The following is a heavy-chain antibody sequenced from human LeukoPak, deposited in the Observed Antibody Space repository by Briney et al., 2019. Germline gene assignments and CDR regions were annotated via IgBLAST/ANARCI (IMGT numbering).Heavy chain of an antibody. V-gene: IGHV3-23*01. CDR1: GFTFSSYA. Sequence: TGGSLRLSCAASGFTFSSYAMSWVRQAPGKGLEWVSAISGSGGSTYYADSVKGRFTISRDNSKNTLYLQMNSLRAEDTAVYYCAKVIVSVFGSFDYWGQGTLVTVSS. D-gene: IGHD3-3*01. CDR3: AKVIVSVFGSFDY. CDR2: ISGSGGST. J-gene: IGHJ4*02.